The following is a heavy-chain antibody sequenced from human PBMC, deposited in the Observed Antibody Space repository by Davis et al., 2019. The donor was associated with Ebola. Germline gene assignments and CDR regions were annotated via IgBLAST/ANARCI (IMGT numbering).Heavy chain of an antibody. J-gene: IGHJ3*02. CDR3: ARDGGYFDWLLLTDDAFDI. Sequence: SETLSLTCAVYGGSFSGYYWSWIRQPPGKGLEWIGEINHSGSTNYNPSLKSRVTISVDTSKNQFSLKLSSVTAADTAVYYCARDGGYFDWLLLTDDAFDIWGQGTMVTVSS. CDR2: INHSGST. V-gene: IGHV4-34*01. D-gene: IGHD3-9*01. CDR1: GGSFSGYY.